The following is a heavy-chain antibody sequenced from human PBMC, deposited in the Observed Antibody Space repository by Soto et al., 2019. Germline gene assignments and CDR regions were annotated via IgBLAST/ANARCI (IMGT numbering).Heavy chain of an antibody. CDR3: ARDNSSGYSGCFDY. CDR2: ISYDGSNK. V-gene: IGHV3-30-3*01. CDR1: GFTFSSYA. J-gene: IGHJ4*02. Sequence: GGSLRLSCAASGFTFSSYAMHWVRQAPGKGLEWVAVISYDGSNKYYADSVKGRFTISRDNSKNTLYLQMNSLRAEDTAVYYCARDNSSGYSGCFDYWGQGTLVTVSS. D-gene: IGHD3-22*01.